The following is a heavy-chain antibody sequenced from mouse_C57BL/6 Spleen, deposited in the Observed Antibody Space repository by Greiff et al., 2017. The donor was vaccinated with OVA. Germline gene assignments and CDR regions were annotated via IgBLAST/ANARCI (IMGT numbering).Heavy chain of an antibody. CDR3: ATITTVVAPFAY. D-gene: IGHD1-1*01. V-gene: IGHV1-53*01. Sequence: VQLQQPGTELVKPGASVKLSCKASGYTFTSYWMHWVKQRPGQGLEWIGNINPSNGGTNYNEKFKSKATLTVDKSSSTAYMQLSSLTAEDSAVYYCATITTVVAPFAYWGQGTLVTVSA. J-gene: IGHJ3*01. CDR1: GYTFTSYW. CDR2: INPSNGGT.